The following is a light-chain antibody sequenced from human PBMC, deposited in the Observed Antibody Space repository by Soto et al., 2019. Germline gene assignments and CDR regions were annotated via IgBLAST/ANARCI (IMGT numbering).Light chain of an antibody. V-gene: IGLV1-51*01. Sequence: QSVLTQPPSVSAAPGQKVTISCSGSSSNIGNNYVSWYQQLPGTVPKLLVSDNNERPSGVPDRFSGSKSGPFASLAITGLQAEDEGDYYCQSYDNSLSAWVFGGGTKLTVL. CDR3: QSYDNSLSAWV. CDR2: DNN. J-gene: IGLJ3*02. CDR1: SSNIGNNY.